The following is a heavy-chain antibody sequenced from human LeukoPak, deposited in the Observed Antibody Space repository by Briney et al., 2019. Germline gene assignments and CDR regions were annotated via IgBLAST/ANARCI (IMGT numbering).Heavy chain of an antibody. J-gene: IGHJ4*02. Sequence: SESLSLTCSVSGGSINSGSYYWGWIRQPPGKGLEWIGNISYSGRTYYNPSLKIRVTISVDTSKNQFYLKLSSVTAADTAVYYCARQGWIQLWFAFDYWGQGTLVTVSS. CDR1: GGSINSGSYY. D-gene: IGHD5-18*01. V-gene: IGHV4-39*01. CDR3: ARQGWIQLWFAFDY. CDR2: ISYSGRT.